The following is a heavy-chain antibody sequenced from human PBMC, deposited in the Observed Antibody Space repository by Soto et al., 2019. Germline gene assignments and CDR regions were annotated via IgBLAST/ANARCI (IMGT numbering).Heavy chain of an antibody. Sequence: EVRLVDSGGGLVQPGGSLRVSCVVSGFTLSDYYMDWVRQAPGEGLEWIARSRSKIKSYRTEYAASVRGRFVVSRDDSTNSFFLQMDSLKIDYTDIYYCARGEKEHRTHWFIDFWGQGTLVTVSS. V-gene: IGHV3-72*01. CDR3: ARGEKEHRTHWFIDF. D-gene: IGHD3-10*01. CDR1: GFTLSDYY. J-gene: IGHJ4*02. CDR2: SRSKIKSYRT.